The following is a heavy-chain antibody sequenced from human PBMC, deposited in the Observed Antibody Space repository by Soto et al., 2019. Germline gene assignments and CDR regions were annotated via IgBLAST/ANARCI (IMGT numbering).Heavy chain of an antibody. Sequence: GGSLRLSCAASGFTFSFYALHWVRQAPGKGLEWVAVISYNGRNKHYVDSVKGRFTISRDNSKNTLFLQMNSLRGEDTAVYYCAKESYSSSSYYYGMDVWGQGTTVTVSS. CDR3: AKESYSSSSYYYGMDV. J-gene: IGHJ6*02. CDR1: GFTFSFYA. D-gene: IGHD6-6*01. V-gene: IGHV3-30*04. CDR2: ISYNGRNK.